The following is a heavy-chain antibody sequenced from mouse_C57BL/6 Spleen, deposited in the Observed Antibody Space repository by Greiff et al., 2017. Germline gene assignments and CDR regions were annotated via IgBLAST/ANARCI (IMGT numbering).Heavy chain of an antibody. J-gene: IGHJ4*01. Sequence: QVQLQQSGAELARPGASVKLSCKASGYTFTSYGISWVKQRTGQGLEWIGEIYPRSGNTYYNEKFKGKATLTADKSSSTAYMELRSLTSEDSAVYFCARSGLRLPPCAMDYWGQGTSVTVSS. D-gene: IGHD3-2*02. V-gene: IGHV1-81*01. CDR1: GYTFTSYG. CDR2: IYPRSGNT. CDR3: ARSGLRLPPCAMDY.